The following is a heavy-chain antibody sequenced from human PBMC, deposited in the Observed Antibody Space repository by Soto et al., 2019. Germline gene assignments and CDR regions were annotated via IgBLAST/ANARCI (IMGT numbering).Heavy chain of an antibody. D-gene: IGHD3-22*01. J-gene: IGHJ5*02. CDR1: GFSFTSFF. CDR2: ISNDGTGT. CDR3: FRDQDSRGYSRFNL. V-gene: IGHV3-74*01. Sequence: GGSLRLSCEASGFSFTSFFMHWVRQGPGKGLEWVSRISNDGTGTTYADSVQGRFTVSRDNSKTTVYLQMNRLRPEDTAVYFCFRDQDSRGYSRFNLWGQGTQVTVSS.